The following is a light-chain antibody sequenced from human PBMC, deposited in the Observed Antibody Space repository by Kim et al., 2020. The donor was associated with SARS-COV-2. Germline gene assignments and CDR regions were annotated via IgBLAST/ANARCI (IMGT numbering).Light chain of an antibody. J-gene: IGKJ4*01. V-gene: IGKV3D-15*03. Sequence: CVSSATRAAHCGRDSQNVTSNLAWYQQKPGQAPRLLIDGASIRATGIPARFRGSGSVTEFTLTIRILQSEDFAVYYCQQYNNWLTCGGGTKVDIK. CDR3: QQYNNWLT. CDR1: QNVTSN. CDR2: GAS.